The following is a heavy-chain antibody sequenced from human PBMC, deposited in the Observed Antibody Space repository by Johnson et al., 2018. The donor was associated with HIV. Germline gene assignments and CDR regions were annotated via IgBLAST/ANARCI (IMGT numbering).Heavy chain of an antibody. Sequence: QVQLVESGGGLVQPGRSLRLSCAASGFTFSSYAMHWVRQAPGKGLEWVVVISNDGSNKYYADSVKGRFTISSDNSKNTLYLQMNSLRAEDTAVYYCAKAPSPRGAFDIWGQGTMVTVSS. J-gene: IGHJ3*02. CDR2: ISNDGSNK. V-gene: IGHV3-30-3*01. CDR1: GFTFSSYA. CDR3: AKAPSPRGAFDI.